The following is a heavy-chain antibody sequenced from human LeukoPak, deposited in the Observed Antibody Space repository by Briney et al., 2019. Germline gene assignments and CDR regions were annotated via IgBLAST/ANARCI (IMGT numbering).Heavy chain of an antibody. CDR2: ISAYNGNT. V-gene: IGHV1-18*01. Sequence: ASVKVSCKASGYTFTSYGISWVRQAPGQGLEWMGWISAYNGNTNYAQKLQGRVTMTTDTSTSTAYMELRSLRSDDTAEYYCARDSLTIFGVVIIAPFNYYYYYGMDVRGQGTTVTVSS. CDR1: GYTFTSYG. D-gene: IGHD3-3*01. J-gene: IGHJ6*02. CDR3: ARDSLTIFGVVIIAPFNYYYYYGMDV.